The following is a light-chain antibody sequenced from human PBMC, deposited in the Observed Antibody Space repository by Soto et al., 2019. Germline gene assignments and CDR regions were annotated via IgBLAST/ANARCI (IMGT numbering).Light chain of an antibody. CDR2: GAS. CDR3: QQRFT. V-gene: IGKV3-20*01. CDR1: QSVSSSY. J-gene: IGKJ3*01. Sequence: EIVLTQSPGTLSLSPGESATLSCRASQSVSSSYLAWYQQKPGQAPRLLIYGASSRATGIPDRFSGSGSGTDFTLTISSLEPEDFAVYYCQQRFTFGPGTKVDIK.